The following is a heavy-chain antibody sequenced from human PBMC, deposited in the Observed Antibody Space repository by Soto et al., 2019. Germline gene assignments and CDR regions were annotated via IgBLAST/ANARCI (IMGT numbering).Heavy chain of an antibody. J-gene: IGHJ5*02. CDR1: GGSISSSSYY. D-gene: IGHD2-21*02. Sequence: SETLSLTCTVSGGSISSSSYYWGWIRQPPGKGLEWIGSIYYSGSTYYNPSLKSRVTTSVDTSKNQFSLKLSSVTAADTAVYYCARQVVHEHIVVVTAIGWFDPWGPGTLVTVSS. CDR3: ARQVVHEHIVVVTAIGWFDP. V-gene: IGHV4-39*01. CDR2: IYYSGST.